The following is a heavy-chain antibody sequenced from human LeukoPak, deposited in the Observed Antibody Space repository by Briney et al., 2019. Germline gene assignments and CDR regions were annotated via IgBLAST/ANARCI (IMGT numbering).Heavy chain of an antibody. Sequence: GGSLRLSCAASVFTFNPYAMSWVRQAPGKGLEWVASIGGVGDRTYYADSVKGRFTISRDNSKDTLFLQMNSLKADDTALYYCAKASRQAAVASPLDYWGQGSLVTVSS. CDR3: AKASRQAAVASPLDY. J-gene: IGHJ4*02. D-gene: IGHD6-19*01. CDR2: IGGVGDRT. CDR1: VFTFNPYA. V-gene: IGHV3-23*01.